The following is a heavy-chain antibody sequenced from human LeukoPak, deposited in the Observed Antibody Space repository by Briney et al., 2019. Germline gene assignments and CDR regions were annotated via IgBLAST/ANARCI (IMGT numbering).Heavy chain of an antibody. V-gene: IGHV1-69*06. CDR3: AIDGFWRERLPDY. D-gene: IGHD1-26*01. CDR2: IIPIFDTA. CDR1: GGTFSSYT. Sequence: SVKVSCKASGGTFSSYTISWVRQAPGQGLEWMGGIIPIFDTAIYAQKFQGTVTITADKSTSTAYMELSSLRSEDTAVYYCAIDGFWRERLPDYWGQGTLVTVSS. J-gene: IGHJ4*02.